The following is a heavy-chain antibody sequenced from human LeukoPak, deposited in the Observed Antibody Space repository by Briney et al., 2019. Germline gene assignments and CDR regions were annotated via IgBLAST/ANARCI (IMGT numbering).Heavy chain of an antibody. D-gene: IGHD1-1*01. CDR2: INHSGST. Sequence: TSETLSLTCAVYGGSFSGYYWSWIRQPPGKGLEWIGEINHSGSTNYNPSLKSRVTISVDTSKNQFSLKLSSVTAADTAVYYCARGERLGPDFWGQGTLVTVSS. V-gene: IGHV4-34*01. CDR1: GGSFSGYY. J-gene: IGHJ4*02. CDR3: ARGERLGPDF.